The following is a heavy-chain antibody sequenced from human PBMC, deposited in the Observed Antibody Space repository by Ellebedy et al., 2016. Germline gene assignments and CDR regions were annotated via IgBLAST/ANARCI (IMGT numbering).Heavy chain of an antibody. D-gene: IGHD1-14*01. CDR2: ISSSGTYI. Sequence: GESLKISCAASGFSFSSSCMNWVRQAPGKGLEWVSSISSSGTYIYYADSVNGRFSISRDNAKNSLYLQMNNLRAEDAAVYFCSRADGTGRYHFDYWGQGTLVTVSS. CDR3: SRADGTGRYHFDY. CDR1: GFSFSSSC. V-gene: IGHV3-21*01. J-gene: IGHJ4*02.